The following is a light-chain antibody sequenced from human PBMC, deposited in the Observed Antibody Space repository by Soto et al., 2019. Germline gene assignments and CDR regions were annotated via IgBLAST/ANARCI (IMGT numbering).Light chain of an antibody. CDR1: TSDVGGYNY. J-gene: IGLJ1*01. CDR3: GSYTGSNTYV. V-gene: IGLV2-14*01. CDR2: EVT. Sequence: QSALTQPASVSGSLGQSITISCTGTTSDVGGYNYVSWYQQHPGKAPILMIYEVTNRPSGVSNRFSGSKSGSTASLTISGLQVEDEAEYFCGSYTGSNTYVFGTGTKLTVL.